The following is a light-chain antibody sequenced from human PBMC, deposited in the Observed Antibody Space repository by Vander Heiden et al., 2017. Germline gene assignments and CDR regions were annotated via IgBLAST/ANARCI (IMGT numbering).Light chain of an antibody. V-gene: IGKV3D-20*01. CDR1: QIISNNY. J-gene: IGKJ2*01. CDR2: EAY. Sequence: EIVLTQYPATLSLSPGDRATLSCGANQIISNNYLAWYQQKPGLAPRLLIYEAYSRAAGIPDRFSGSGSGTDFTLTINRLEPEDFGIYYCQHYDNSPPYTFGQGTKLEIK. CDR3: QHYDNSPPYT.